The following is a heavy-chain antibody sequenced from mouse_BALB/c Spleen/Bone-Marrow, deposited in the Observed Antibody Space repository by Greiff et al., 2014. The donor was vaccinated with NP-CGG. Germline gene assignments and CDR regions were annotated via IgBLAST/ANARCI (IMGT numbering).Heavy chain of an antibody. V-gene: IGHV1-14*01. D-gene: IGHD4-1*02. CDR2: INPYNDGT. J-gene: IGHJ4*01. Sequence: VQLQQPGPELVKPGASVKMSCKASGYTFTSYVMHWVKQKPGQGLEWIGYINPYNDGTKYNEKFKGKATLTSDKSSSTAYMELSSLPSEDSAVYYCASHNWDYAMDYWGQGTSVTVSS. CDR1: GYTFTSYV. CDR3: ASHNWDYAMDY.